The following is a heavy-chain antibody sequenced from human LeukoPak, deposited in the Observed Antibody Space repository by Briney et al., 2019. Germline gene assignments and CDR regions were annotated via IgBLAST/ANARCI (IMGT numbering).Heavy chain of an antibody. CDR1: GGSTTKLY. D-gene: IGHD2-2*03. CDR2: FYYTGST. V-gene: IGHV4-59*01. CDR3: SRGPSGYCSSSTTCNWRYMDV. J-gene: IGHJ6*03. Sequence: PSQTLSLTRSVSGGSTTKLYWNWIRQPPGAGREGMSDFYYTGSTNYNPSLHPSLNGRVTISVDTSKNQFSLRLSSVTAADTALYYSSRGPSGYCSSSTTCNWRYMDVWGKGTTVTVSS.